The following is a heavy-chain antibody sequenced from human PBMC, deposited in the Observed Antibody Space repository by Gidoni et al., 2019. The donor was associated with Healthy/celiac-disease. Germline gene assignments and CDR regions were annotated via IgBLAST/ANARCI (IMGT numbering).Heavy chain of an antibody. D-gene: IGHD6-13*01. CDR3: ARDRGQQLAHWYFDL. CDR2: MNSDGSST. Sequence: EVQLVESGGGLVQPGGSLRLSCAASGFTFSSYWMHWVRQAPGKGLVWVSRMNSDGSSTSYADSVKSRFTISRDNAKNTLYLQMNSLRAEDTAVYYCARDRGQQLAHWYFDLWGRGTLVTVSS. V-gene: IGHV3-74*01. J-gene: IGHJ2*01. CDR1: GFTFSSYW.